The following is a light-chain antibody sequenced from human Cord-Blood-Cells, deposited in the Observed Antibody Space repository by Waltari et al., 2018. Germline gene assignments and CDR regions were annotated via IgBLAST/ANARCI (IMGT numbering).Light chain of an antibody. V-gene: IGLV2-23*02. CDR2: EVS. CDR1: SSDVGSYNL. Sequence: QSALTQPASVSGSPGQSITISCTGTSSDVGSYNLVSWYQQHPDKAPKLTIYEVSKRPSGVSNRFSGSKSGNTASLTISGLQAEDEADYYCCSYGGSSTLVFGGGTKLTV. J-gene: IGLJ2*01. CDR3: CSYGGSSTLV.